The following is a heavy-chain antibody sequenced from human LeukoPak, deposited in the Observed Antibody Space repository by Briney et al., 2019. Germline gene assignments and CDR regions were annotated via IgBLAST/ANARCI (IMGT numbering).Heavy chain of an antibody. D-gene: IGHD3-16*01. V-gene: IGHV1-8*03. CDR1: GYTFTSYD. J-gene: IGHJ6*03. CDR3: ARIGSEGSSFSYYYYMDV. Sequence: ASVKVSCKASGYTFTSYDINWVRQATGQGLEWMGWMNPNSGNTGYAQKFQGRVTITRNTSISTAYMELSSLRSEDTAVYYCARIGSEGSSFSYYYYMDVWGKGTTVTVSS. CDR2: MNPNSGNT.